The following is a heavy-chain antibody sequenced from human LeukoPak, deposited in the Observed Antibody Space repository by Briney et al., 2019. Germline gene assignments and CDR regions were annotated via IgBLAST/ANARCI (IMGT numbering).Heavy chain of an antibody. D-gene: IGHD3-10*01. J-gene: IGHJ6*02. CDR1: GGTFSSYA. CDR3: ARGMVRGVMSGYYYGMDV. V-gene: IGHV1-69*13. Sequence: GASVKVSCKASGGTFSSYAISWVRQAPGQGLEWMGGIIPIFSTANYAQKFQGRVTITADESTSTAYMELSSLGSEDTAVYYCARGMVRGVMSGYYYGMDVWGQGTTVTVSS. CDR2: IIPIFSTA.